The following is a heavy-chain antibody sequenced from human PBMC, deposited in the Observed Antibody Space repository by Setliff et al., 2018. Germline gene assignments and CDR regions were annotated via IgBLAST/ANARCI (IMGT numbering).Heavy chain of an antibody. D-gene: IGHD5-18*01. V-gene: IGHV4-59*02. Sequence: ASETLSLTCTVSGGSVSTYYWSWIRQVPGQGLEWIGYIFYSGFTHYNPSLKSRVTMSVDVSRDQFSLELSSVTAADAAVYFCARGSGRGYSYGLFDYWGQGSLVTVSS. CDR3: ARGSGRGYSYGLFDY. CDR1: GGSVSTYY. CDR2: IFYSGFT. J-gene: IGHJ4*02.